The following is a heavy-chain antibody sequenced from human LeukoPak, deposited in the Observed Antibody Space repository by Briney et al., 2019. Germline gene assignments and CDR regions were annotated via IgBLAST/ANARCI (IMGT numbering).Heavy chain of an antibody. Sequence: SETLSLTCTVSGGSISSYYGSWIRQPPGKGLEWIGYIYYSGSTNYNPSLKSRVTISVDTSKNQFSLKLSSVTAADTAVYYCARAYGPGAFDIWGQGTMVTVSS. CDR2: IYYSGST. V-gene: IGHV4-59*08. D-gene: IGHD3-16*01. CDR3: ARAYGPGAFDI. CDR1: GGSISSYY. J-gene: IGHJ3*02.